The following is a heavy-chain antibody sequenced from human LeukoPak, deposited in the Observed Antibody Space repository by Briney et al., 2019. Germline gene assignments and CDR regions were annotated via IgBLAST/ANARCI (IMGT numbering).Heavy chain of an antibody. CDR3: TKTAPAAIYWFDP. D-gene: IGHD2-2*02. Sequence: GGSLRLSCAASGSTFSSYAMTWVRQAPEKGLEWVSAISGSGGSTYYADSVKGRFTISRDNSKNTLYLQMNSLRAEDTAVYYCTKTAPAAIYWFDPWGQGTLVTVSS. J-gene: IGHJ5*02. CDR1: GSTFSSYA. CDR2: ISGSGGST. V-gene: IGHV3-23*01.